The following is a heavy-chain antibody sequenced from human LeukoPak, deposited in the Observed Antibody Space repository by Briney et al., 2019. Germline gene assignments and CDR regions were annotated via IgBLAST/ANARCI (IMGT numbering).Heavy chain of an antibody. Sequence: GGSLRLSCAASGFTFSNDVMSWVRQAPGKGPEWASSIDGGGGGADYADSVRGRFTISRDNFKNTSYLQMNSLRADDTAVYYCARRIGGTKDYWGQGAQVTVSS. D-gene: IGHD3-3*01. V-gene: IGHV3-23*01. CDR1: GFTFSNDV. J-gene: IGHJ4*02. CDR2: IDGGGGGA. CDR3: ARRIGGTKDY.